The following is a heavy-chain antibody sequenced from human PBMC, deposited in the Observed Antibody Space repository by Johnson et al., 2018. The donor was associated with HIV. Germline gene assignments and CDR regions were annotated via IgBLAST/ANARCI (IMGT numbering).Heavy chain of an antibody. CDR3: SKDQFHKGGGSLVDGFDI. CDR1: GFTLSTYG. D-gene: IGHD2-15*01. Sequence: MQLVESGGGVVQPGRSLRLSCAASGFTLSTYGMHWVRQAPGKGLEWVAVISYDGSDKYYADSVTGRFTISRDNSKNTLYLEMNSLRAEDTAVYYCSKDQFHKGGGSLVDGFDIWGQGTMVTVSS. V-gene: IGHV3-30*18. J-gene: IGHJ3*02. CDR2: ISYDGSDK.